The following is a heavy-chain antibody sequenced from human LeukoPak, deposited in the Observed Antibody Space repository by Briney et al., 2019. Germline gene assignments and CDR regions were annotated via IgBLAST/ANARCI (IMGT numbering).Heavy chain of an antibody. V-gene: IGHV3-23*01. Sequence: HPGGSLRLSCAASGFTFSNYAMSWVRQAPGKGLEWVSVISGSGGRTYYADSVKGRFTISRDNSKDTLYLQMNSLRAEDTAVYYCASGLEYYYDSSGYYFGYWGQGTLVTVSS. CDR3: ASGLEYYYDSSGYYFGY. J-gene: IGHJ4*02. CDR2: ISGSGGRT. D-gene: IGHD3-22*01. CDR1: GFTFSNYA.